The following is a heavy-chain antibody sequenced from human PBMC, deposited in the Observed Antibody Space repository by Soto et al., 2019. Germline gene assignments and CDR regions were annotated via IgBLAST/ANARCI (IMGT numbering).Heavy chain of an antibody. Sequence: QITLKESGPTLVKATQTLTLTCTISGFSPSSSGVGVGWIRQPPGKSLEWLALIYWDDVQRYSPSLETRLTITKDNFRSQVVLTMTNMDPVDTATYYCAHSPCSGGTCYLFDYWGQGTLVTVSS. J-gene: IGHJ4*02. CDR1: GFSPSSSGVG. CDR2: IYWDDVQ. V-gene: IGHV2-5*02. D-gene: IGHD2-15*01. CDR3: AHSPCSGGTCYLFDY.